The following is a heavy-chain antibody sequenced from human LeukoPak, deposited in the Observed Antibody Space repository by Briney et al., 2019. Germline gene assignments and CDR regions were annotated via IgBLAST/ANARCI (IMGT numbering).Heavy chain of an antibody. CDR2: ISWNSGSI. D-gene: IGHD1-26*01. V-gene: IGHV3-9*01. CDR3: AKGAQWELLRGYFQH. J-gene: IGHJ1*01. CDR1: GFTFDDYA. Sequence: GGSLRLSCAASGFTFDDYAMHWVRQAPGEGLEWVSGISWNSGSIGYADSVKGRFTISRDNAKNSLYLQMNSLRAEDTALYYCAKGAQWELLRGYFQHWGQGTLVTVSS.